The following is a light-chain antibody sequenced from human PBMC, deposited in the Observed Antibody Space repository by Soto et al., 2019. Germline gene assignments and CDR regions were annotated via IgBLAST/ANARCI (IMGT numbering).Light chain of an antibody. CDR3: LTWDDRLSGWV. CDR1: NSNIGNRP. J-gene: IGLJ3*02. V-gene: IGLV1-47*01. Sequence: QSVLTQPPSASGTPGQRVTISCSGGNSNIGNRPVHWFQQLPGTAPKLLIYKDLQRPSGVPDRFSGSKSGTSASLAISGLRSDDEADYYCLTWDDRLSGWVFGGGTKVTVL. CDR2: KDL.